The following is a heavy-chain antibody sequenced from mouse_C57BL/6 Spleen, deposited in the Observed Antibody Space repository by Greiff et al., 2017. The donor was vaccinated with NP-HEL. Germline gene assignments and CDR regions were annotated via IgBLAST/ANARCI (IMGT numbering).Heavy chain of an antibody. V-gene: IGHV6-3*01. CDR2: IRLKSDNYAT. Sequence: EVKVIESGGGLVQPGGSMKLSCVASGFTFSNYWMNWVRQSPEKGLEWVAQIRLKSDNYATHYAESVKGRFTISRDDSKSSVYLQMNNLRAEDTGIYYCTVRYYDYGVDYWGQGTTLTVSS. D-gene: IGHD2-4*01. CDR1: GFTFSNYW. CDR3: TVRYYDYGVDY. J-gene: IGHJ2*01.